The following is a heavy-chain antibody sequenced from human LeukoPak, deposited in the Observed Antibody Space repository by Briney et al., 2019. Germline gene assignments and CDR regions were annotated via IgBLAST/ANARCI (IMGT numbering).Heavy chain of an antibody. CDR1: GGSISSSSYY. V-gene: IGHV4-39*07. J-gene: IGHJ5*02. CDR2: IYYSGST. D-gene: IGHD1-26*01. Sequence: SETLSLTCTVSGGSISSSSYYWGWIRQPPGKGLEWIGSIYYSGSTYYNPSLKSRVTISVDTSKNQFSLKLSSVTAADTAVYYCARRFRRGGSYRWFDPWGQGTLVTVSS. CDR3: ARRFRRGGSYRWFDP.